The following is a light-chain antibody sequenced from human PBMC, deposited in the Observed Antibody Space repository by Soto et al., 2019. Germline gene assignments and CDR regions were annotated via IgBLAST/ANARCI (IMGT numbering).Light chain of an antibody. V-gene: IGKV3-20*01. CDR2: GAS. J-gene: IGKJ1*01. Sequence: EIVLTQSPGTLSLSPGERATLFCRASQSVSSSYLAWYQQKPGQAPRLLIFGASSRATGIPDKFSGSGSGTDFTLTISRLEPEDFAVYYCHHFGSLPETFGQGTKVDI. CDR3: HHFGSLPET. CDR1: QSVSSSY.